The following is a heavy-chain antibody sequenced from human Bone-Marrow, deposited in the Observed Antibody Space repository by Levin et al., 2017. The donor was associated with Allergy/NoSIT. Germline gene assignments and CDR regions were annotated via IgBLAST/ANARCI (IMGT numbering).Heavy chain of an antibody. J-gene: IGHJ4*02. CDR2: ISSSGSTI. V-gene: IGHV3-48*03. CDR3: ARQYCSSTSCYTGFDY. Sequence: GGSLRLSCAASGFTFSSYEMNWVRQAPGKGLEWVSYISSSGSTIYYADSVKGRFTISRDNAKNSLYLQMNSLRAEDTAVYYCARQYCSSTSCYTGFDYWGQGTLVTVSS. D-gene: IGHD2-2*02. CDR1: GFTFSSYE.